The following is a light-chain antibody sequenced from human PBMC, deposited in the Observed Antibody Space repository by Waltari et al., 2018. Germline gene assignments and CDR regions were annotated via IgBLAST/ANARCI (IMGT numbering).Light chain of an antibody. CDR2: AVS. V-gene: IGLV2-23*02. J-gene: IGLJ2*01. CDR1: SSDVGNYKS. Sequence: QSALTQPASVSGSTGQSITISCTGTSSDVGNYKSVSLYQHHPVNYPKLMIYAVSKRPSGVSDRFSGSNAGDMASLTISGRQPEDEAEYFCSSYAGSSKGVFGGGTKVTVL. CDR3: SSYAGSSKGV.